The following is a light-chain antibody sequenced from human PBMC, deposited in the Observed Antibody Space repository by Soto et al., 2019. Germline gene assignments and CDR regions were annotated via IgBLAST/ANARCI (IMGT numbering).Light chain of an antibody. CDR2: DVS. J-gene: IGLJ3*02. CDR3: SSYTSSSTLGV. V-gene: IGLV2-14*03. CDR1: SSDVGGYSY. Sequence: QSVLTQPASVSGSPGQSITISCTGTSSDVGGYSYVSWYQQHPGKAPKLIIYDVSNRPSGVSNRFSGSKSGNTASLTISGLQAEDEADYYCSSYTSSSTLGVFGGGTQLTVL.